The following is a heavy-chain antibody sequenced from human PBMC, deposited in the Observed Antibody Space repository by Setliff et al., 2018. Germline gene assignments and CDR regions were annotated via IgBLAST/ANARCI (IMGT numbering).Heavy chain of an antibody. CDR1: GASFSDYY. Sequence: SETLSLTCAVSGASFSDYYWGWIRQPPGKGLEWIGSMYSSGSTYYNPALKSRVTISVDTSQKQFSLKLSSVTAADTAAYYCASHPRVTIFGVVAFDYWGQGILVTVSS. CDR2: MYSSGST. J-gene: IGHJ4*02. CDR3: ASHPRVTIFGVVAFDY. V-gene: IGHV4-39*01. D-gene: IGHD3-3*01.